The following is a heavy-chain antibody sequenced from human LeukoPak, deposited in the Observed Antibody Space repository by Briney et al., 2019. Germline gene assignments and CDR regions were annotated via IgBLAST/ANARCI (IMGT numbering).Heavy chain of an antibody. CDR3: ARGGPNWFDP. Sequence: SETLSLTCTVSGASITSYYWTWIRQPPGKGLEWIGFSSYGGSPNYNSPLESRLTILLQTSKNQFSLKLTSVTAADTAVYYCARGGPNWFDPWGQGTLVTVSS. CDR2: SSYGGSP. V-gene: IGHV4-59*01. J-gene: IGHJ5*02. CDR1: GASITSYY.